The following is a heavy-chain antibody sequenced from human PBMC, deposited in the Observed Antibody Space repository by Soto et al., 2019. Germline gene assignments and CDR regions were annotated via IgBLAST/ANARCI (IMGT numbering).Heavy chain of an antibody. Sequence: QVQLVQSGAEVRKPGSSVRVSCKASGGSFNRHTISWLRQAPGQGLEWMGGIIPIFGTANHAQKFQGRVTITADESTSTVYMELSSLRSDDTARYYCARGWGYDSTDYYYAYWGQGTLVIVSS. V-gene: IGHV1-69*01. D-gene: IGHD3-22*01. CDR1: GGSFNRHT. CDR3: ARGWGYDSTDYYYAY. J-gene: IGHJ4*02. CDR2: IIPIFGTA.